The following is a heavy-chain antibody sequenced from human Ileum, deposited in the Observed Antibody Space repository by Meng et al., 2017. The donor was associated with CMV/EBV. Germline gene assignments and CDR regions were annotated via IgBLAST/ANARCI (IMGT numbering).Heavy chain of an antibody. CDR1: GDSISSNKW. D-gene: IGHD2-21*02. Sequence: SETLSRTCAVFGDSISSNKWWSWVRQSPGKGLEWSGEIHRSGRTNYNTSLKSRVTMSIDKSKNQFSLKLSSVTAADTAVYFCARGGDWRFDYGGQGALVTVSS. CDR3: ARGGDWRFDY. CDR2: IHRSGRT. J-gene: IGHJ4*02. V-gene: IGHV4-4*02.